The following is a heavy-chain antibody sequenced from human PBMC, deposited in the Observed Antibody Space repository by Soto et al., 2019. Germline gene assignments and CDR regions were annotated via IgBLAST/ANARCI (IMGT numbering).Heavy chain of an antibody. CDR1: GGTFSSYA. J-gene: IGHJ4*02. Sequence: SVKVSCKASGGTFSSYAISWVRQAPGQGLEWMGGIIPIFGTANYAQKFQGRVTITADESTSTAYMELSSLRSEDTAVYYCASNTLRDTAIPRVITYFAYWGQGTLVTVSS. D-gene: IGHD5-18*01. CDR2: IIPIFGTA. CDR3: ASNTLRDTAIPRVITYFAY. V-gene: IGHV1-69*13.